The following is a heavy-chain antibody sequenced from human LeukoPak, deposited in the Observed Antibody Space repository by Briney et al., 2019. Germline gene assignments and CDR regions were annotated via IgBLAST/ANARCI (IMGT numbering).Heavy chain of an antibody. J-gene: IGHJ4*02. CDR2: MSPDSGNT. D-gene: IGHD6-13*01. Sequence: ASVKVSCKTSGYTFTSYDINWVRQATGQGLEWMERMSPDSGNTGYAQNFQGRVTMTGNTSIGTAYMQLSSLRSEDTAVYFCARGQYSSSWYPFDYWGQGTLVTVSS. CDR1: GYTFTSYD. V-gene: IGHV1-8*01. CDR3: ARGQYSSSWYPFDY.